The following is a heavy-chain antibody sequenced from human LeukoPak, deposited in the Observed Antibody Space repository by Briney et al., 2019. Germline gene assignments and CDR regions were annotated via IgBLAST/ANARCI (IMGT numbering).Heavy chain of an antibody. D-gene: IGHD3-22*01. V-gene: IGHV4-30-2*01. Sequence: SETLSLTCAVSGGPIISGGYSWSWIRQPPGKGLEWIGYIYHTDNTYYNPSLKSRVTISIDTSKNQFSLKLTSVTAADTAMYYCASRDHYYDTQGGDAFDVWGQGTMVTVSS. J-gene: IGHJ3*01. CDR1: GGPIISGGYS. CDR2: IYHTDNT. CDR3: ASRDHYYDTQGGDAFDV.